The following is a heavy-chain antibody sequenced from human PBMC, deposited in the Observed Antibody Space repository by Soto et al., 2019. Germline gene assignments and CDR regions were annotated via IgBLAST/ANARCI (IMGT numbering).Heavy chain of an antibody. D-gene: IGHD5-18*01. V-gene: IGHV1-69*01. CDR2: IIPIFGTA. CDR3: ARGYPAMVRYYYYYGMDV. Sequence: QVQLVQSGAEVKKPGSSVKVSCKASGGTFSSYAISWVRQAPGQGLEWMGGIIPIFGTANYAQKFQGRVTITADESTSTAYMELSSLRSEDTAVYYCARGYPAMVRYYYYYGMDVWGQGTTVTVSS. CDR1: GGTFSSYA. J-gene: IGHJ6*02.